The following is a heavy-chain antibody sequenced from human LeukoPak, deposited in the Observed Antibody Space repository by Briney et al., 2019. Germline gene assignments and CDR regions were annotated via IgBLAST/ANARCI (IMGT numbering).Heavy chain of an antibody. CDR2: ISSSGSTI. J-gene: IGHJ3*02. CDR3: ARDRRDYDILTGYYTPVGASDI. D-gene: IGHD3-9*01. CDR1: GFTFSSYE. Sequence: PGGSLRLSCAASGFTFSSYEMNWVRQAPGKGLEWVSYISSSGSTIYYADSVKGRFTISRDNAKNSLYLQMNSLRAEDTAVYYCARDRRDYDILTGYYTPVGASDIWGQGTMVTVSS. V-gene: IGHV3-48*03.